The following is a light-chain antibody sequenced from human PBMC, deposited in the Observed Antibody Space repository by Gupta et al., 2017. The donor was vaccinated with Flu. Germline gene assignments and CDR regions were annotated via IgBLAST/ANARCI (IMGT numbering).Light chain of an antibody. CDR3: AAWDDSLSGWM. V-gene: IGLV1-47*01. J-gene: IGLJ3*02. Sequence: HSVLPQPPSASRTPGPPVTISCPGSSSNIGSNYLYWYQPRPGTAPKLPISRKYQPRSEVPVLFSVSKSVTSASLSISRLRSEGEADYFCAAWDDSLSGWMFGGGTKLTVL. CDR1: SSNIGSNY. CDR2: RKY.